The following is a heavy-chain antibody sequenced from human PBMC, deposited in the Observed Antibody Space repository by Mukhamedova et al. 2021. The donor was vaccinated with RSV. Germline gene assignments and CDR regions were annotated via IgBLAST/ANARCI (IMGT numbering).Heavy chain of an antibody. Sequence: GKGLEWVSAISGNGGSTYYADSVKGRFTISRDNSKNTLYLQMNSLRAEDTAVYYCAKDGSEYYGSGSYFLSDWFDPWGQGTLVTV. CDR2: ISGNGGST. V-gene: IGHV3-23*01. J-gene: IGHJ5*02. CDR3: AKDGSEYYGSGSYFLSDWFDP. D-gene: IGHD3-10*01.